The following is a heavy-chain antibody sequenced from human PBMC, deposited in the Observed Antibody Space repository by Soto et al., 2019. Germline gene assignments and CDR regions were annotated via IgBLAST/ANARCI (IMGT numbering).Heavy chain of an antibody. D-gene: IGHD3-3*01. Sequence: QVQLLQSGAEVTKPGTSVRVSCRASGYTFKDYDINWVRRAPGQGLEWMGWMNPNSGNTAYARKFHDRITMTRSVSARTAFMELSSLTTEDTAVYYCARRMTWSLWCFDLWGSGTQVTVSS. V-gene: IGHV1-8*01. CDR1: GYTFKDYD. J-gene: IGHJ2*01. CDR3: ARRMTWSLWCFDL. CDR2: MNPNSGNT.